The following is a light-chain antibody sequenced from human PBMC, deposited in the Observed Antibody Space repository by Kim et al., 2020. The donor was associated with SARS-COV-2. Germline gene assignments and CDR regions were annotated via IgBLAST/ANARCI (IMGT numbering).Light chain of an antibody. J-gene: IGLJ3*02. V-gene: IGLV6-57*01. CDR3: QSYDGSSWV. CDR1: SGSIASNY. CDR2: EDN. Sequence: LTQPHSVSESPGKTVTISCTRSSGSIASNYVQWYQQRPGSSPTTVIYEDNQRPSGVPDRFSGSIDRSSNSASLTISGLKTDDEAEYYCQSYDGSSWV.